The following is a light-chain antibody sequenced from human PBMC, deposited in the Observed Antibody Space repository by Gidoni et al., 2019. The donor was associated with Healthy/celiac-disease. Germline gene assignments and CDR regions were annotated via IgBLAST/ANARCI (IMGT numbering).Light chain of an antibody. J-gene: IGKJ4*01. CDR3: QQSYSTPPT. CDR2: AAS. CDR1: QSISSY. Sequence: IQMTQPPSSLSASVGDRVPITSRASQSISSYLNWYQQKPGKHPKLLIYAASSLQSGVPSRFSGSGSGTDFTLTISSLQPEDFATYYCQQSYSTPPTFGGGTKVEIK. V-gene: IGKV1-39*01.